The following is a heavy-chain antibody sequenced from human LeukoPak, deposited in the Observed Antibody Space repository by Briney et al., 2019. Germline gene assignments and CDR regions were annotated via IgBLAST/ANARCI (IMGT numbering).Heavy chain of an antibody. CDR3: AADIAVAGTRLDY. CDR1: GGTFSSYA. CDR2: IIPIFGAA. J-gene: IGHJ4*02. D-gene: IGHD6-19*01. V-gene: IGHV1-69*13. Sequence: ASVNVSCKASGGTFSSYAISWVRQAPGQGLEWMGGIIPIFGAANYAQKFQGRVTITADEPTSTAYMELSSLRSEDTAVYYCAADIAVAGTRLDYWGQGTLVTVSS.